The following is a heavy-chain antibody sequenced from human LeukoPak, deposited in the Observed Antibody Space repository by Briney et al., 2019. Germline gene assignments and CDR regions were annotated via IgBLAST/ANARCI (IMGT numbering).Heavy chain of an antibody. CDR2: IYYSGST. Sequence: SETLSLTCTVSGGSISSSSYYWGWIRQPPGRGLEWIGSIYYSGSTYYNPSLKSRATISVDTSKNQFSLKLSSVTAADTAVYYCARLGYSYRHYYMDVWGKGTTVTISS. D-gene: IGHD5-18*01. CDR3: ARLGYSYRHYYMDV. CDR1: GGSISSSSYY. J-gene: IGHJ6*03. V-gene: IGHV4-39*01.